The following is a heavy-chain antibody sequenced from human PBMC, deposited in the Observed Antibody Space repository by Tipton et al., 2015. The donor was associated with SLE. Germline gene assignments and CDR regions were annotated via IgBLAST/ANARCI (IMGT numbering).Heavy chain of an antibody. CDR2: IYYSGST. V-gene: IGHV4-59*08. CDR1: GGSISSYY. D-gene: IGHD3-3*01. J-gene: IGHJ1*01. CDR3: TRTVGSTWSAPLFGF. Sequence: TLSLTCTVSGGSISSYYWSWIRQPPGKGLEWIGYIYYSGSTNYNPSLKSRVTISIDTSKNQFSLKLSSVTAADTAVYYCTRTVGSTWSAPLFGFWGQGTLVTVSS.